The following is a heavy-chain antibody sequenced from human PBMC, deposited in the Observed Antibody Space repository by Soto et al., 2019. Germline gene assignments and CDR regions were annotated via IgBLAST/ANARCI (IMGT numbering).Heavy chain of an antibody. CDR2: ANHDGSLT. CDR1: RCTSSNHW. Sequence: GGSLRLSCANSRCTSSNHWIHWVRQAPGKGLVWISHANHDGSLTTSADAVKARFTVSRDNAKNALYLQMNSLRAEDTAVYYCARGAWGPVDTFDVWGQGTTVTVSS. V-gene: IGHV3-74*01. J-gene: IGHJ3*01. D-gene: IGHD7-27*01. CDR3: ARGAWGPVDTFDV.